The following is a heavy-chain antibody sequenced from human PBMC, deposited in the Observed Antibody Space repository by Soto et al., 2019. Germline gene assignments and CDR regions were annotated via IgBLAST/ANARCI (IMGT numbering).Heavy chain of an antibody. Sequence: QVQLVQSGAEVKKPGASVKVSCKASGYTFTSYYMHWVRQAPGQGLEWMGIINPSGGSTSYAQKFQGRVTMTRDTSTSTVYMELSSLRSEDTAVYYCAKDGRRGGLVGVLMVYADSDYWGQGTLVTVSS. CDR3: AKDGRRGGLVGVLMVYADSDY. J-gene: IGHJ4*02. D-gene: IGHD2-8*01. CDR1: GYTFTSYY. CDR2: INPSGGST. V-gene: IGHV1-46*01.